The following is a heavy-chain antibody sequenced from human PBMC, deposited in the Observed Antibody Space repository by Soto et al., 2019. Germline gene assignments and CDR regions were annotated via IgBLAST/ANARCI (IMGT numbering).Heavy chain of an antibody. V-gene: IGHV1-18*01. Sequence: VASVKVSCKSSGYPFTSYDINWVRQATGQGLEWMGWISAYNGNTNYAQKLQGRVTMTTDTSTSTAYMELRSLRSDDTAVYYCARDHKQQLGHFDYWGQGTLVTVSS. J-gene: IGHJ4*02. CDR1: GYPFTSYD. CDR3: ARDHKQQLGHFDY. CDR2: ISAYNGNT. D-gene: IGHD6-13*01.